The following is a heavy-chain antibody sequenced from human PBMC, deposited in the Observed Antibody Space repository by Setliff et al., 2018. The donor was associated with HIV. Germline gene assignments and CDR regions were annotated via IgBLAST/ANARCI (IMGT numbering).Heavy chain of an antibody. V-gene: IGHV4-61*02. Sequence: PSETLSLTCTVSGGSITSGSHYWSWIRQPAGKGLEWIGRIYTSGNTNYNPSLKSRVTMSVDTSKNQFSLKLSSVTAADTAVYYCARDSELGLNYHYGMDVWGQGTTVTVSS. CDR1: GGSITSGSHY. CDR2: IYTSGNT. CDR3: ARDSELGLNYHYGMDV. D-gene: IGHD1-26*01. J-gene: IGHJ6*02.